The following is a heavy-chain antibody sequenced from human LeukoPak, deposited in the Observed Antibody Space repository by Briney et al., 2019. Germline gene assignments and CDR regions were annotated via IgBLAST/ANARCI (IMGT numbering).Heavy chain of an antibody. Sequence: GSSVKVSCKASGGTFSSYAISWVRLAPGQGLEWMGGIIPIFGTANYAQKFQGRVTITTDESTSTAYMELSSLRSEDTAVHYCATGSGSSQMDYYYYYMDVWGKGTTVTVSS. V-gene: IGHV1-69*05. CDR2: IIPIFGTA. D-gene: IGHD3-10*01. J-gene: IGHJ6*03. CDR3: ATGSGSSQMDYYYYYMDV. CDR1: GGTFSSYA.